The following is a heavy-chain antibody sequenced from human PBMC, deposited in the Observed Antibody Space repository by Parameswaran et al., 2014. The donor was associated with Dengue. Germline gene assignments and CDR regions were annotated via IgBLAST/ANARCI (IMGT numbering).Heavy chain of an antibody. CDR3: ARAGGITGTTGGYYYGMDV. Sequence: WVRQAPGQGLEWMGWINPNSGGTNYAQKFQGWVTMTRDTSISTAYMELSRLRSDDTAVYYCARAGGITGTTGGYYYGMDVWGQGTTVTVSS. CDR2: INPNSGGT. D-gene: IGHD1-20*01. V-gene: IGHV1-2*04. J-gene: IGHJ6*02.